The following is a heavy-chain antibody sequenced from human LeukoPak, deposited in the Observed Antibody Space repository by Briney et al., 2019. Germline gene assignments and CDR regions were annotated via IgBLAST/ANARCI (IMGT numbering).Heavy chain of an antibody. Sequence: PGGSLRLSCAASGFIFSNYGMHWVRQAPGKGLVWVSRANSDGRITKYADSVKGRFTISRDNAKNTLYLQMNSLRAEDTAMYYCVRSDWFDNWGQGTLVTVSS. V-gene: IGHV3-74*03. J-gene: IGHJ5*02. CDR3: VRSDWFDN. CDR2: ANSDGRIT. CDR1: GFIFSNYG.